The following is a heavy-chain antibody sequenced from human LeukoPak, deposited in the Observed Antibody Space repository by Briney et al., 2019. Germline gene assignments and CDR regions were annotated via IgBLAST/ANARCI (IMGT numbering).Heavy chain of an antibody. J-gene: IGHJ6*02. V-gene: IGHV3-30*02. Sequence: GGSLRLSCAASGFTFSSYGMHWVRQAPGKGLEWVAFIRYDGSKKCYADSVKGRFTISRDNGKNTLYLQMNSLRAEDTAVYYCAREKDLGRYCSGGSCYSGYYYYGMDVWGQGTTVTVSS. CDR2: IRYDGSKK. D-gene: IGHD2-15*01. CDR1: GFTFSSYG. CDR3: AREKDLGRYCSGGSCYSGYYYYGMDV.